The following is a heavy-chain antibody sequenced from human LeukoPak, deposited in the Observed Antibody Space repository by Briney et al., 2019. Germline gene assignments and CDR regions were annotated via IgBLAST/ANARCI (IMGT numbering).Heavy chain of an antibody. V-gene: IGHV3-66*02. CDR1: GFTVSSNY. CDR3: AAIVVPAAIRRQGGWFDP. Sequence: PGGSLGLSCAASGFTVSSNYMSWVRQAPGKGLEWVSVIYSGGSTYYADSVKGRFTISRDNSKNTLYLQMNSLRAEDTAVYYCAAIVVPAAIRRQGGWFDPWGQGTLVTVSS. J-gene: IGHJ5*02. D-gene: IGHD2-2*02. CDR2: IYSGGST.